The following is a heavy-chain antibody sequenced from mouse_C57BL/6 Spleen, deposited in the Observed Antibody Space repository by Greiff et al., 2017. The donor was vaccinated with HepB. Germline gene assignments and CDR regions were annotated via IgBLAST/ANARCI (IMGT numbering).Heavy chain of an antibody. CDR1: GYAFSSSW. J-gene: IGHJ4*01. D-gene: IGHD1-1*01. Sequence: VQLQQSGPELVKPGASVKISCKASGYAFSSSWMNWVKQRPGKGLEWIGRIYPGDGDTNYNGKFKGKATLTADKSSSTAYMQLSSLTSEDTAVYFCARKDYGSSSYAMDYWGQRTSVTVSS. CDR3: ARKDYGSSSYAMDY. V-gene: IGHV1-82*01. CDR2: IYPGDGDT.